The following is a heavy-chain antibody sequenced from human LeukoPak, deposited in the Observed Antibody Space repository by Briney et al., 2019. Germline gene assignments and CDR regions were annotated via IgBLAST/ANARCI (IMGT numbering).Heavy chain of an antibody. Sequence: GGSLRLSCAASGFTFSSYAMSWVRQAPGKGLEWVSTISGSGGSTYYADSVKGRFTISRDNSKNTLYLQMNSLRAEDTAVYFCAKGSKAVLFTRDHYMDVWGKGTTVTISS. CDR2: ISGSGGST. CDR3: AKGSKAVLFTRDHYMDV. V-gene: IGHV3-23*01. D-gene: IGHD6-19*01. J-gene: IGHJ6*03. CDR1: GFTFSSYA.